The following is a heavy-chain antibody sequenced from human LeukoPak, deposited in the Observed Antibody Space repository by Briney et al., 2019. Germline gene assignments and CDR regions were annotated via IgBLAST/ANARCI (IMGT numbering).Heavy chain of an antibody. D-gene: IGHD6-13*01. V-gene: IGHV1-18*01. CDR2: ISAYNGNT. CDR3: ARVVKRWEYPIAAAGTPGYYYGMDV. J-gene: IGHJ6*02. CDR1: GYTFTSYG. Sequence: EASVKVSCKASGYTFTSYGISWVRQAPGQGLEWMGWISAYNGNTNYAQKPQGRVTMTTDTSTSTAYMELRSLRSDDTAVYYCARVVKRWEYPIAAAGTPGYYYGMDVWGQGTTVTVSS.